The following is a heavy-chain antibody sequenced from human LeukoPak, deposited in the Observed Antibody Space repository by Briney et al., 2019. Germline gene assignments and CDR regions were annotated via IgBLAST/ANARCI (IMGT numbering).Heavy chain of an antibody. CDR3: ARIPKPGIAVAGMVHDWFDP. V-gene: IGHV4-61*02. CDR1: GGSISSGSYY. Sequence: PSETLSLTCTVSGGSISSGSYYWSWIRQPAGKGLEWIGRIYTSGSTNYNPSLKSRVTISVDTSKNQFSLKLSSVTAADTAVYYCARIPKPGIAVAGMVHDWFDPWGQGTLVTASS. CDR2: IYTSGST. J-gene: IGHJ5*02. D-gene: IGHD6-19*01.